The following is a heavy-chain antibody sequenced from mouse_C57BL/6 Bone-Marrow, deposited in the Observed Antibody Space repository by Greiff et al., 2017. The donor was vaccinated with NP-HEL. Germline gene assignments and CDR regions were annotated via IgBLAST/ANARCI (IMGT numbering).Heavy chain of an antibody. Sequence: QVQLQQSGAELVKPGASVKISCKASGYAFSSYWMNWVKQRPGKGLEWIGQIYPGDGDTNYNGKFKGKATLTADKSSSTAYMQLSSLTSEDSAVYFCARFYYDYAGSPYAMDYWGQGTSVTVSS. J-gene: IGHJ4*01. CDR1: GYAFSSYW. CDR2: IYPGDGDT. V-gene: IGHV1-80*01. D-gene: IGHD2-4*01. CDR3: ARFYYDYAGSPYAMDY.